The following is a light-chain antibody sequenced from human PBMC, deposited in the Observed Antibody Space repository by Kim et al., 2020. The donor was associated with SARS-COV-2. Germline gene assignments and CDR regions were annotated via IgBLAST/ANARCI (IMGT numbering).Light chain of an antibody. J-gene: IGLJ2*01. Sequence: QSVLTQPPSASGSPGQSVTISCTGTSSDVGGYNYVSWYQQHPGKAPKFIIYEVNKRPSGVPDRFSGSKSGNTASLTVSGLQAEDEADYYCSSFAGSNNSVVVGGVTQLTVL. CDR2: EVN. CDR1: SSDVGGYNY. CDR3: SSFAGSNNSVV. V-gene: IGLV2-8*01.